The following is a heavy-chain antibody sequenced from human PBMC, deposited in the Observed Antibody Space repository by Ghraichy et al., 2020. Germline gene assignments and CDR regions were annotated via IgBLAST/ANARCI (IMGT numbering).Heavy chain of an antibody. J-gene: IGHJ4*02. D-gene: IGHD5-18*01. CDR2: INSDGSRT. Sequence: GGSLRLSCEASGFTLSNYWMHWVRQAPGKGLVWVSRINSDGSRTNYADSVKGRFTISRDNAKNTVYLQMDSLRADDTAVYYCARVGVETSMVLDYWGQGTLVTVSS. CDR1: GFTLSNYW. CDR3: ARVGVETSMVLDY. V-gene: IGHV3-74*01.